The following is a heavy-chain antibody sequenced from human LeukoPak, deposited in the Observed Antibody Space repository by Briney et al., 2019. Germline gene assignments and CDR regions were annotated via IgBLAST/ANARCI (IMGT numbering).Heavy chain of an antibody. CDR1: GGSISRYY. CDR2: IYYSGST. Sequence: SETLSLTCTVSGGSISRYYWSWIRQPPGKGLEWIGYIYYSGSTNYNPSLKSRVTISVDTSKNQFSLKLSSVTAADTAVYYCARGGWFGEFEFDYWGQGTLVTVSS. D-gene: IGHD3-10*01. J-gene: IGHJ4*02. V-gene: IGHV4-59*01. CDR3: ARGGWFGEFEFDY.